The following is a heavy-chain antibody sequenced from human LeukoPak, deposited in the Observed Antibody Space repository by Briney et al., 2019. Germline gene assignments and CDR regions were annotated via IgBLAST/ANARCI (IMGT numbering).Heavy chain of an antibody. Sequence: GGSLGLSCAASGFTFRSYWMHWVRQAPGKGLEWVSAISGSGGSTYYADSVKGRFTISRDNSKNTLYLQMNSLRAEDTAVYYCAKDSDYDSSGPLGYWGQGTLVTVSS. D-gene: IGHD3-22*01. CDR3: AKDSDYDSSGPLGY. J-gene: IGHJ4*02. V-gene: IGHV3-23*01. CDR2: ISGSGGST. CDR1: GFTFRSYW.